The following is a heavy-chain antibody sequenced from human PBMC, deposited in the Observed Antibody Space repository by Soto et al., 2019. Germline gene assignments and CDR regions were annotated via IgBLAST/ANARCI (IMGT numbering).Heavy chain of an antibody. Sequence: QVQLVQSGAEVKKAGSSVKVSCKTSGGTLSTNAISWVRQAPGQGLEWMGAIIPMFGSPKYAQKFQGRVTITADNPTSTIYMEMIILTSADTAVYYCARGGFVAGLYNALDAWGQGTTVAVSS. CDR1: GGTLSTNA. D-gene: IGHD1-1*01. CDR2: IIPMFGSP. CDR3: ARGGFVAGLYNALDA. V-gene: IGHV1-69*06. J-gene: IGHJ6*02.